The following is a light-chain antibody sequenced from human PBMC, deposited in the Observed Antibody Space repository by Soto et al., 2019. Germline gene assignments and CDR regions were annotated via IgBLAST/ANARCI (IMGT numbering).Light chain of an antibody. J-gene: IGLJ2*01. CDR2: EVS. CDR3: SSYTSSSTLG. V-gene: IGLV2-14*01. CDR1: SSDIGGYNY. Sequence: QSVLTQPASVSGSPGQSITISCIGTSSDIGGYNYVYWFQQHPGKAPKLMIFEVSNRPSGVSNRFSGSKSGNTASLTISGLQAEDEADYYCSSYTSSSTLGFGGGTQLTVL.